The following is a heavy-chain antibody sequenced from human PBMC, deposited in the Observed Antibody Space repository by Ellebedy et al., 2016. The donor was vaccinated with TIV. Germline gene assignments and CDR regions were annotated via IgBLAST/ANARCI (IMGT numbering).Heavy chain of an antibody. J-gene: IGHJ4*02. CDR2: INPSGRST. D-gene: IGHD4-17*01. Sequence: AASVKVSCKASGYTFTSYYMHWVRQAPGQGLEWMGIINPSGRSTSYAQKLQGRVTMTRDTSTSTVYMELSSLRSEDTAVYYCERFRVGRGVTTLSDFDYWGQGTLVTVSS. CDR3: ERFRVGRGVTTLSDFDY. CDR1: GYTFTSYY. V-gene: IGHV1-46*04.